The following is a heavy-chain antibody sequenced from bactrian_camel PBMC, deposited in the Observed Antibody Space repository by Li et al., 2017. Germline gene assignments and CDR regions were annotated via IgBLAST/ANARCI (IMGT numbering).Heavy chain of an antibody. Sequence: HVQLVESGGGAVQSGGSLRLSCVVSGFVSRRCKMGWYRQAQGKERELVSTIDSDDTTNYADSVKGRFTISRDNAKNTLYLQLNSLKTEDTAMYYCGKGEYDSCSGSSCYVTYVYGGQGTQVTVS. D-gene: IGHD3*01. J-gene: IGHJ4*01. CDR1: GFVSRRCK. CDR2: IDSDDTT. V-gene: IGHV3S55*01. CDR3: GKGEYDSCSGSSCYVTYVY.